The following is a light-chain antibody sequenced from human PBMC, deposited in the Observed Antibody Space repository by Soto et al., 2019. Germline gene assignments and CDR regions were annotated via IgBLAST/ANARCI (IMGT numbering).Light chain of an antibody. CDR3: QQYGSSYPWT. J-gene: IGKJ1*01. CDR2: GTA. CDR1: QSVGSN. Sequence: EIVMTMSPATLSVSPGERATLSCRASQSVGSNLAWYQQKPGHAPRLLIYGTATRATDIPASFSGSGSGTDFTLTISRLEPEDFAVYYCQQYGSSYPWTFGQGTKVDIK. V-gene: IGKV3-20*01.